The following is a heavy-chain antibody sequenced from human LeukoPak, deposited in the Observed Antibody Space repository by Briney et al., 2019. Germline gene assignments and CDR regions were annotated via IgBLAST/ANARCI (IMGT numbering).Heavy chain of an antibody. V-gene: IGHV3-21*01. J-gene: IGHJ4*02. CDR1: GFTFSSYS. Sequence: GGSLRLSCAASGFTFSSYSMNWVRQAPGKGLEWVSSISSSSSYIYYADSVKGRFTISRDNAKNSLYLQMNSLRAEDTAVYHCATIVVVPAARSPGYWGQGTLVTVSS. CDR3: ATIVVVPAARSPGY. D-gene: IGHD2-2*01. CDR2: ISSSSSYI.